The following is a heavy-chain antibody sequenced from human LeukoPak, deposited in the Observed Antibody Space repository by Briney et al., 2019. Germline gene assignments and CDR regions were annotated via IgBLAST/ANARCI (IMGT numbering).Heavy chain of an antibody. V-gene: IGHV3-23*01. CDR1: GFIFSSYA. Sequence: PGGSLRLSCAASGFIFSSYAMSWVRQAPGKGLEWVSTISGSGGSTYYADSVKGRFTISRDNSKNTVYLQMNSLRAEDTAVYYCARPRITIFGVVTNYYYYMDVWGKGTTVTVSS. J-gene: IGHJ6*03. D-gene: IGHD3-3*01. CDR2: ISGSGGST. CDR3: ARPRITIFGVVTNYYYYMDV.